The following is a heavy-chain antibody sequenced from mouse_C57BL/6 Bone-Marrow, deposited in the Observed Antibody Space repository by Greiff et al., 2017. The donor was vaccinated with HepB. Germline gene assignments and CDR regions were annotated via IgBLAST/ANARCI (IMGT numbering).Heavy chain of an antibody. CDR1: GYTFTSYG. CDR2: IYPRSGNT. CDR3: AREDYYGSSPYYAMDY. J-gene: IGHJ4*01. D-gene: IGHD1-1*01. Sequence: VQLQESGAELARPGASVKLSCKASGYTFTSYGISWVKQRTGQGLEWIGEIYPRSGNTYYNEKFKGKATLTADKSSSTAYMELRSLTSEDSAVYFCAREDYYGSSPYYAMDYWGQGTSVTVSS. V-gene: IGHV1-81*01.